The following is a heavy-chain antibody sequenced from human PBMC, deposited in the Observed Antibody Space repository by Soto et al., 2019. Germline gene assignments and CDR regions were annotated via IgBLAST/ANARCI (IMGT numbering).Heavy chain of an antibody. Sequence: GGSLRHSCTASGFTFSTNDMIRLSEAPGSGLEWVSAISGSGGSTYYADSVKGQFTISRDKSKNTLYLQMNSLRAEDTAVYYCAKGAITIFGVVIRNYGMDVWGQGTTVTVSS. J-gene: IGHJ6*02. CDR3: AKGAITIFGVVIRNYGMDV. CDR1: GFTFSTND. V-gene: IGHV3-23*01. D-gene: IGHD3-3*01. CDR2: ISGSGGST.